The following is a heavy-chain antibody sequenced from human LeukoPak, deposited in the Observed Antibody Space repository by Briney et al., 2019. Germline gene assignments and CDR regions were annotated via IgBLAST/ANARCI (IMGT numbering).Heavy chain of an antibody. D-gene: IGHD2-2*01. CDR3: ARGPPDIVVVPAAPFDY. J-gene: IGHJ4*02. V-gene: IGHV1-69*01. CDR1: GGTFSSYA. CDR2: IIPIFGTA. Sequence: ASVKVSCKASGGTFSSYAISWVRQAPGQGLEWVGGIIPIFGTANYAQKLQGRVTITADESTSTAYMELSSLRSEDTAVYYCARGPPDIVVVPAAPFDYWGQGTLVTVSS.